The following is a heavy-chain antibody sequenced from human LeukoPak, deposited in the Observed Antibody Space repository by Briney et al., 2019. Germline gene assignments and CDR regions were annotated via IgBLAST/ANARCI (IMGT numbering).Heavy chain of an antibody. V-gene: IGHV4-38-2*02. CDR3: ARDGRDRPYAFDI. Sequence: PGGSLRLSCAASGFTFSSYSMNWVRQAPGKGLEWIGSIYHSGSTYYNPSLKSRVTISVDTSKNQFSLKLSSVTAADTAVYYCARDGRDRPYAFDIWGRGTMVTVSS. CDR1: GFTFSSYS. CDR2: IYHSGST. D-gene: IGHD1-26*01. J-gene: IGHJ3*02.